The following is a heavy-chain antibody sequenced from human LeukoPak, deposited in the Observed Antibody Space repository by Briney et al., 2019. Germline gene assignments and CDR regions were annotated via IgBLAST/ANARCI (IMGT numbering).Heavy chain of an antibody. CDR3: ARNYYDSSGYYFTTIFDY. J-gene: IGHJ4*02. Sequence: GRSLRLSCAASGFTFSSYAMHWVREAPGKGLEWVAVISYDGSNKYYADSVKGRFTISRDNSKKTLYLQMNSLRAEDTAVYYCARNYYDSSGYYFTTIFDYWGQGTPVTVSS. V-gene: IGHV3-30-3*01. D-gene: IGHD3-22*01. CDR1: GFTFSSYA. CDR2: ISYDGSNK.